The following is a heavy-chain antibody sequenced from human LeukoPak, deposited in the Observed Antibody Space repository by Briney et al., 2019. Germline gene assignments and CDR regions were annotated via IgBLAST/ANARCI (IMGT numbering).Heavy chain of an antibody. CDR1: GGSISSGSYY. Sequence: SQTLSLTCTVSGGSISSGSYYWSWIRQPAGKGLEWIGRIYTSGSTNYNPSLKSRVTISVDTSKNQFSLRLTSLTAADTAVYYCAGLVTVTTGDYFDYWGQGNLVTVSS. V-gene: IGHV4-61*02. D-gene: IGHD4-17*01. CDR2: IYTSGST. CDR3: AGLVTVTTGDYFDY. J-gene: IGHJ4*02.